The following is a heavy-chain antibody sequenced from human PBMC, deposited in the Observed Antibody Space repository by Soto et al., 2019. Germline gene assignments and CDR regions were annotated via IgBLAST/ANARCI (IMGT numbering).Heavy chain of an antibody. V-gene: IGHV3-21*01. CDR3: ARDPYSNDY. Sequence: WGSLRLSCAASGFTFSSYSMNWVRQAPGKGLEWVSSITSSSDYMFYADSVKGRFTISRDNAKNSLFLQMNSLRGDDTDVYYCARDPYSNDYWGQGTLVTVS. CDR1: GFTFSSYS. J-gene: IGHJ4*02. CDR2: ITSSSDYM. D-gene: IGHD2-15*01.